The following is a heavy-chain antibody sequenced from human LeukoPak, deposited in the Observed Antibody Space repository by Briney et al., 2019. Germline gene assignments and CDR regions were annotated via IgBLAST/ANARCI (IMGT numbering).Heavy chain of an antibody. J-gene: IGHJ4*02. D-gene: IGHD5-18*01. CDR3: ARDLQLWLGD. CDR1: GYTFTSYN. CDR2: INPNSGNT. Sequence: GASVKVSCKASGYTFTSYNINWVRQATGQGLEWMGWINPNSGNTGYAQKFQGRVTMTRNTSISTGYMELSSLRSEDTAVYYCARDLQLWLGDWGQGTLVTVSS. V-gene: IGHV1-8*01.